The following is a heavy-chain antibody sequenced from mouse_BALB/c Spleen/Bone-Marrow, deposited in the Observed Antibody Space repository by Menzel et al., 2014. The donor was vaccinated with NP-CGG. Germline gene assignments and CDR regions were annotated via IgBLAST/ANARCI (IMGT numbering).Heavy chain of an antibody. CDR3: ARGVYDLTD. Sequence: VQGVESGPGLVAPSQSLSITCTVSGFSLTSYGVHWVRQPPGKGLEWLGVIWTGGIANYNSALMSRLSISKDNSKSQVFLKMNSLQTDDTAMYYCARGVYDLTDWGQGTLVTVSA. CDR2: IWTGGIA. CDR1: GFSLTSYG. J-gene: IGHJ3*01. D-gene: IGHD2-12*01. V-gene: IGHV2-9*02.